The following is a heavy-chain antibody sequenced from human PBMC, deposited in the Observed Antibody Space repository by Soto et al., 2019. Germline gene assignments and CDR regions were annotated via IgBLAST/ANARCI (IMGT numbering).Heavy chain of an antibody. D-gene: IGHD4-17*01. V-gene: IGHV4-59*08. J-gene: IGHJ4*02. Sequence: QVHLQESGPGLVKPSETLSLTCTVSSGSISGYYWSWIRQPPGKGLECIGHISYIGNTHYSPSRMSRVTISIDTSRNQFYLKVTSVTAADTAVYYCARLDFGDYRGLDYWGQGTLVTVSS. CDR1: SGSISGYY. CDR3: ARLDFGDYRGLDY. CDR2: ISYIGNT.